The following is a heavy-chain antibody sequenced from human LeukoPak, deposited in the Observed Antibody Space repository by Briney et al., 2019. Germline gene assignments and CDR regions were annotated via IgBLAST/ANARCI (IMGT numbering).Heavy chain of an antibody. J-gene: IGHJ4*02. D-gene: IGHD4/OR15-4a*01. V-gene: IGHV3-74*01. Sequence: GGSLRLSCAASGFTFSSYWMHWVRQAPGKGLVWVSRINSDGSSTSYADSVKGRFTIFRDNAKNTLYLQMNSLRAEDTALYFCAKKAQYDGHYPLDYWGQGTLVTVSA. CDR2: INSDGSST. CDR1: GFTFSSYW. CDR3: AKKAQYDGHYPLDY.